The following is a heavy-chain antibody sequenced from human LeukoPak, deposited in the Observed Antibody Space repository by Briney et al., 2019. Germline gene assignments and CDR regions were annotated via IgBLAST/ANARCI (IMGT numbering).Heavy chain of an antibody. J-gene: IGHJ4*02. CDR1: GGSVSSGDYY. CDR3: ARRRGNTSGFQGYYFDY. Sequence: SETLSLTCTVSGGSVSSGDYYWSRIRQLPGKGLEWIGYIYYSGNTYYNPSLKSRLTISVDTSKNQFSLKLSSVTAADTAVYYCARRRGNTSGFQGYYFDYWGQGTLVTVSS. CDR2: IYYSGNT. D-gene: IGHD6-19*01. V-gene: IGHV4-31*03.